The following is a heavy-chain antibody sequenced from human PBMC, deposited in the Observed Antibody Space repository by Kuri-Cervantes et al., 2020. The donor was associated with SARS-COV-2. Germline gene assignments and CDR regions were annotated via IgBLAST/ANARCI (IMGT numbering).Heavy chain of an antibody. D-gene: IGHD3-3*01. CDR3: ARGRLWSGYYTYFDY. Sequence: SETLSLTCTVSGYSISSGYYWGWIRQPPGKGLEWIGEINHSGSTNYNPSLKSRVTISVDTSKNQFSLKLSSVTAADTAVYYCARGRLWSGYYTYFDYWGQGTLVTVSS. J-gene: IGHJ4*02. CDR2: INHSGST. V-gene: IGHV4-38-2*02. CDR1: GYSISSGYY.